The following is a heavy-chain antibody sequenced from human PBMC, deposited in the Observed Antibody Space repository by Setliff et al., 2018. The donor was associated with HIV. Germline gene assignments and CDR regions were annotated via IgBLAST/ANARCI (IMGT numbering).Heavy chain of an antibody. V-gene: IGHV3-23*01. D-gene: IGHD2-8*01. CDR1: GFTFSNYA. J-gene: IGHJ4*02. Sequence: PGGSLRLSCAASGFTFSNYAMSWVRQAPGKGLEWVSAITGGGGNQYYADSVKGRFTISRDNSKNTLYLQLNSLRAEDTAVYYCISLYLGYWGQGALVTVSS. CDR3: ISLYLGY. CDR2: ITGGGGNQ.